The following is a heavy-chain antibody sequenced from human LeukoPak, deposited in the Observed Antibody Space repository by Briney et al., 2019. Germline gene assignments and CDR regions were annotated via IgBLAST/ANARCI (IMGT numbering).Heavy chain of an antibody. D-gene: IGHD3-22*01. J-gene: IGHJ4*02. CDR2: IIRIYGTA. Sequence: ASVKVSCEASGGTFSSYAISWVRQAPGQGLEWMGWIIRIYGTANYAQKFQGRVTITTDESTSTAYMELSSLRSEDTAVYYCARPQPPYYYDSSGYYGSYPLDYWGQGTLVTVSS. CDR3: ARPQPPYYYDSSGYYGSYPLDY. V-gene: IGHV1-69*05. CDR1: GGTFSSYA.